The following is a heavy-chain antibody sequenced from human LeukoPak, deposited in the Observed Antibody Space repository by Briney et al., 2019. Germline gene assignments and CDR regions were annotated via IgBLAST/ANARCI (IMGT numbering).Heavy chain of an antibody. D-gene: IGHD3-3*01. CDR3: ARRYDGFDY. Sequence: GGSLRLSCAASGFTFNNYAMSWVRQAPGKGLEWVSVISGSDTSTYYADSVKGRFSISRDNSKNTLYLQMNSLRADDTAVYYCARRYDGFDYWGQGTLVTVSS. J-gene: IGHJ4*02. CDR2: ISGSDTST. V-gene: IGHV3-23*01. CDR1: GFTFNNYA.